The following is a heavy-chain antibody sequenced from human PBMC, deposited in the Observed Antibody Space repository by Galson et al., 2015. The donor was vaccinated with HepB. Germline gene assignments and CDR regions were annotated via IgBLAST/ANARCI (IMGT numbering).Heavy chain of an antibody. J-gene: IGHJ4*02. Sequence: SVKVSCKASGYTFTGYYMHWVRQAPGQGLEWMGWINPNSGGTNYAQKFQGWVTMTRDTSISTAYMELSRLRSDDTAVYYCARARVAGIEFVDYWGQGTLVTVSS. CDR2: INPNSGGT. D-gene: IGHD6-19*01. V-gene: IGHV1-2*04. CDR1: GYTFTGYY. CDR3: ARARVAGIEFVDY.